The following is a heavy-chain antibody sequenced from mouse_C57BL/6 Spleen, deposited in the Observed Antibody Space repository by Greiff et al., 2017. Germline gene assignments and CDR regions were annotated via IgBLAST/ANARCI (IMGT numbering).Heavy chain of an antibody. CDR2: IYPGDGAP. Sequence: VQLQESGPELVKPGASVKISCKASGYAFSSSWLNWVKQRPGKGLEWIGRIYPGDGAPNYNGKFKGKATLAAVKSSSTAYMQHSNLTSEDSAVYFCERSLYGNYWYCDVWGTGTTVTVSS. CDR3: ERSLYGNYWYCDV. CDR1: GYAFSSSW. D-gene: IGHD2-1*01. J-gene: IGHJ1*03. V-gene: IGHV1-82*01.